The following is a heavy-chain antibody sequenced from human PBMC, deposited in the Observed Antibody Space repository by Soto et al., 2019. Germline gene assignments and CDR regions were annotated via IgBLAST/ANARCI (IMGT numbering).Heavy chain of an antibody. CDR1: GGSISTVGHY. Sequence: SETLSLTCSVSGGSISTVGHYWSWIRQPPGKGLEWIGYIYYSGSTNYNPSLKSRVTISVDTPKNQFSLKLSSVTAADTAVYYCARVLNYYDSRYFDYWGQGTLVTVSS. CDR3: ARVLNYYDSRYFDY. J-gene: IGHJ4*02. D-gene: IGHD3-22*01. V-gene: IGHV4-61*08. CDR2: IYYSGST.